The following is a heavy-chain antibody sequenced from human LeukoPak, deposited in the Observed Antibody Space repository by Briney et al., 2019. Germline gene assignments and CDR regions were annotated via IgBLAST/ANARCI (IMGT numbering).Heavy chain of an antibody. CDR3: AKRITEAAGIYFDS. D-gene: IGHD6-19*01. J-gene: IGHJ4*02. V-gene: IGHV3-23*01. CDR2: IYGGGTNT. CDR1: GFSFSSFA. Sequence: GGSLRLSCAGSGFSFSSFAVTWVRQAPGKGLEWVSTIYGGGTNTFYADSVKGRFTISRDGSKNMQFLEMDSLRPEDTAVYFCAKRITEAAGIYFDSWGQGTLVTVSS.